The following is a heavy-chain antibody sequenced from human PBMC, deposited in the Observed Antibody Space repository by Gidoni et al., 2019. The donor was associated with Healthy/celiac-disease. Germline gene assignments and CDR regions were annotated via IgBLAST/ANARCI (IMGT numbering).Heavy chain of an antibody. CDR3: AKMSEQLVSWFDP. D-gene: IGHD6-6*01. Sequence: EVQLLESGGGLVQPGGSLRLSCAASGFTFRSYAMSWVRQTPGKGLEWVSSFSGSLGTTYYADYVKGRFTTSRDNSKNTLYLQMNSLRAEDTAVYYCAKMSEQLVSWFDPWGQGTLVTVSS. J-gene: IGHJ5*02. V-gene: IGHV3-23*01. CDR2: FSGSLGTT. CDR1: GFTFRSYA.